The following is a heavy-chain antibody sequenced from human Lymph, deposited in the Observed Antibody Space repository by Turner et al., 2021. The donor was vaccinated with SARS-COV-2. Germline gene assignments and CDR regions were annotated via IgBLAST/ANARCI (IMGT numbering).Heavy chain of an antibody. J-gene: IGHJ4*02. CDR3: ARLVRRAEYYFDY. V-gene: IGHV4-39*01. CDR2: IYYSGSN. Sequence: QLQLQESGPGLVKPSETLSLTCTVSGGSISSSSHYWGWIRQPPGRGLEWIGHIYYSGSNYYNPSLKSRVTISVDTSKNQFSLKRSSVTAADTAVYYCARLVRRAEYYFDYWGQRPLVTVS. CDR1: GGSISSSSHY. D-gene: IGHD3-10*01.